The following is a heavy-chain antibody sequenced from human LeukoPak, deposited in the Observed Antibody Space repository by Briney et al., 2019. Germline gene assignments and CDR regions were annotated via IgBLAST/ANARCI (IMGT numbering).Heavy chain of an antibody. CDR2: IYYSGST. V-gene: IGHV4-59*08. D-gene: IGHD5-24*01. Sequence: SETLSLTCTVSGGSISSYYWSWIRQPPGKGLEWIGYIYYSGSTNYNPSLKSRVTISVDTSKNQFSLKLSSVTAADTAVYYCARQGRRDGYNGYWYFDLWGRGTLVTVSS. CDR1: GGSISSYY. CDR3: ARQGRRDGYNGYWYFDL. J-gene: IGHJ2*01.